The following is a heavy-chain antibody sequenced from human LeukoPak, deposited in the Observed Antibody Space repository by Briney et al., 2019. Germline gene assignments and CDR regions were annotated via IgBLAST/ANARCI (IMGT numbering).Heavy chain of an antibody. V-gene: IGHV1-69*04. CDR1: GGNFSSYA. D-gene: IGHD6-19*01. J-gene: IGHJ5*02. CDR3: AQGVDSSVTP. Sequence: ASVNVSCKASGGNFSSYAISWVRQAPGQGLEWMGRIIPILGIANYAQKFQGRVTITADKSTSTAYMELSSLRSEDTAVYYCAQGVDSSVTPWGQGTLVTVSS. CDR2: IIPILGIA.